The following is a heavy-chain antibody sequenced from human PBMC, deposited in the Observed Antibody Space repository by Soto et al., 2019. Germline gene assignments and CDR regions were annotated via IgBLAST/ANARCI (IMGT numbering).Heavy chain of an antibody. J-gene: IGHJ2*01. D-gene: IGHD3-22*01. CDR1: GGSISSGGYY. V-gene: IGHV4-31*03. CDR2: IYYSGST. Sequence: QVQLQESGPGLVKPSQTLSLTCTVSGGSISSGGYYWSWIRQHPGKGLEWIGYIYYSGSTYYNPSLKSRVTISVDTSKNQFSLKLSSVTAADTAVYYCARDRPAGYYDSSGYYFSWYFDLWGRGTLVTVSS. CDR3: ARDRPAGYYDSSGYYFSWYFDL.